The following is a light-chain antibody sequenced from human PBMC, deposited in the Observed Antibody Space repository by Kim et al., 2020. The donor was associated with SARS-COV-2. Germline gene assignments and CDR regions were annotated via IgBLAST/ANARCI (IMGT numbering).Light chain of an antibody. CDR2: YDS. J-gene: IGLJ2*01. CDR1: NIGVKS. CDR3: QVWDNSRVHLV. Sequence: SYELTQPPSVSVAPGKTASITCGGDNIGVKSVHWYQQKPGQAPVMVIHYDSDRPSGIPERFSGSNSGNTATLTITGVEAGDEADYYCQVWDNSRVHLVFGVGTQLTVL. V-gene: IGLV3-21*04.